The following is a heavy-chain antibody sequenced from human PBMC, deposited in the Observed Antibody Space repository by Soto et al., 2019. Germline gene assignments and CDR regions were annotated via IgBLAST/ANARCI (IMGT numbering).Heavy chain of an antibody. V-gene: IGHV3-7*03. J-gene: IGHJ6*02. D-gene: IGHD3-3*01. CDR2: IKQDGSEK. Sequence: EVQLVESGGGLVQPGGSLRLSCAASGFTFSSYWMSWVRQAPGKGLEWVANIKQDGSEKYYVDSVKGRFTISRDNAKNSLYLQMNSLRAEDTAVYYCARDPKGYYDFWSGYYEKYYYYGMDVWGQGTTVTVSS. CDR3: ARDPKGYYDFWSGYYEKYYYYGMDV. CDR1: GFTFSSYW.